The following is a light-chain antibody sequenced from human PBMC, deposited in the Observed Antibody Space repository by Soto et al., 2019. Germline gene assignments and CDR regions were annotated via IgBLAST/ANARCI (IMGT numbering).Light chain of an antibody. CDR2: AAS. Sequence: EIVLTQSPGTRSWSLGERATLSCRASQSVSQYLAWYQQKPGQAPRLLIYAASSRASGIPDRFSGSGSGTDFTLTINGLEPEDFAVYYCQQYATSARLTFGPGTNVDI. CDR1: QSVSQY. J-gene: IGKJ3*01. V-gene: IGKV3-20*01. CDR3: QQYATSARLT.